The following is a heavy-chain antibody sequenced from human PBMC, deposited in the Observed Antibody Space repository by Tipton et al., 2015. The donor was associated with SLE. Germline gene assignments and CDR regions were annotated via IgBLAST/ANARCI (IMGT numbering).Heavy chain of an antibody. CDR1: GFTFGDHA. V-gene: IGHV3-9*01. CDR3: AKDRTTYSSSWYALDL. Sequence: SLRLSCAASGFTFGDHAMHWVRQAPGKGLEWVSGISWNSAAIGYADSVRGRFITSRDNAKNSLYLQMNSLRPEDTALYHCAKDRTTYSSSWYALDLWGQGTKVTVSS. J-gene: IGHJ3*01. CDR2: ISWNSAAI. D-gene: IGHD6-13*01.